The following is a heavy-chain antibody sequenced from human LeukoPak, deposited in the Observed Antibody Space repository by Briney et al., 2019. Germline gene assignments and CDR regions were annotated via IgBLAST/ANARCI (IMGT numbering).Heavy chain of an antibody. D-gene: IGHD6-19*01. CDR3: ARDYDSSGWYFY. V-gene: IGHV3-21*01. J-gene: IGHJ4*02. Sequence: PGGSLSLSCAASGFTLSSYSMNWGRQAPGKGGEWVSSIISIYLYIYYAHSVNARFTISRYNAKNSLYLQMNSLRAEDTAVYYCARDYDSSGWYFYWGQGTLVTVSS. CDR1: GFTLSSYS. CDR2: IISIYLYI.